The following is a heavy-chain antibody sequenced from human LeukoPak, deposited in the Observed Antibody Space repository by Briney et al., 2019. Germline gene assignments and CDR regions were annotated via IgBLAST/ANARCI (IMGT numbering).Heavy chain of an antibody. V-gene: IGHV4-31*03. CDR3: ARGYSGWYAVHAFDI. CDR1: GGSISSGGYY. CDR2: IYYSGST. D-gene: IGHD6-19*01. Sequence: SETLSLTCTVSGGSISSGGYYWSWIRQHPGKGLERIGYIYYSGSTYYNPSLKSRVTISVDTSKNQFSLKLSSVTAADTAVYYCARGYSGWYAVHAFDIWGQGTMVTVSS. J-gene: IGHJ3*02.